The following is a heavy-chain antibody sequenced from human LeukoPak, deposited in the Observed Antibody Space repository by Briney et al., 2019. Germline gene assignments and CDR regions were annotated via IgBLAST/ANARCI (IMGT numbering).Heavy chain of an antibody. J-gene: IGHJ5*02. D-gene: IGHD2-15*01. CDR1: GDSVSNNNYF. CDR2: TYYRGTT. CDR3: ARHAPGDIVVQIPAPTRWFDP. Sequence: SETLSLTCTVSGDSVSNNNYFWGWIRQPPGKGLEWIGSTYYRGTTYYNPSVESRVTISADTSKNQLSLKLSSVTAADTAVYYCARHAPGDIVVQIPAPTRWFDPWGRGTLVTVSS. V-gene: IGHV4-39*01.